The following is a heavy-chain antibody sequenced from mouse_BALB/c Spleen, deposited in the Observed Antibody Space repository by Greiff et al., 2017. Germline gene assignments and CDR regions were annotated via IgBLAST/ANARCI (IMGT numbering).Heavy chain of an antibody. CDR2: ISYDGSN. J-gene: IGHJ2*01. Sequence: EVQLQESGPGLVKPSQSLSLTCSVTGYSITSGYYWNWIRQFPGNKLEWMGYISYDGSNNYNPSLKNRISITRDTSKNQFFLKLNSVTTEDTATYYGARGEGFITTATFSYWGQGTTLTVSS. CDR3: ARGEGFITTATFSY. V-gene: IGHV3-6*02. CDR1: GYSITSGYY. D-gene: IGHD1-2*01.